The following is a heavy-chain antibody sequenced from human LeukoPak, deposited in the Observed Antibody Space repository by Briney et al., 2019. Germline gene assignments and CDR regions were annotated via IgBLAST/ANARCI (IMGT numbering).Heavy chain of an antibody. Sequence: GGSLRLSCAASGFTFSNYDMSWVRQAPGKGLEWVSAISGSGSGTNYADSVRGRTNYADSVKGRFTISRDISKKTLYLEMSSLRAEDTAVYYCARASWGYYPHFDYWGQGTLVTVSS. V-gene: IGHV3-23*01. CDR3: ARASWGYYPHFDY. CDR1: GFTFSNYD. D-gene: IGHD3-22*01. CDR2: ISGSGSGTNYADSVRGRT. J-gene: IGHJ4*02.